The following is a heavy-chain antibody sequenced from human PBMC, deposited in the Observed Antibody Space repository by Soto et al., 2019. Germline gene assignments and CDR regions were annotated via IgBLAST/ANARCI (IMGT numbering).Heavy chain of an antibody. V-gene: IGHV4-30-2*01. J-gene: IGHJ4*02. CDR2: IYHSGST. CDR3: ARGPPFH. CDR1: GGSISSSSYY. D-gene: IGHD3-16*01. Sequence: SETLSLTCTVSGGSISSSSYYWDWIRQPPGKGLEWIGYIYHSGSTYYNPSLKSRVTISVDRSKNQFSLKLSSVTAADTAVYYCARGPPFHWGQGTLVTVS.